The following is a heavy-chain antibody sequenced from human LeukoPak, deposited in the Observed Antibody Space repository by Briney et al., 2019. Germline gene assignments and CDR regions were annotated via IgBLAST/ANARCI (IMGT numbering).Heavy chain of an antibody. CDR1: GFTFSSYA. CDR3: AKDWFPGYSSSWYDY. V-gene: IGHV3-23*01. Sequence: PGGSLRLSCAASGFTFSSYAMSWVRQAPGKGLEWVSAISGSGGSTYYADSVKGRFTISRDNSKNTLYLQMNSLRAEDTAVYYCAKDWFPGYSSSWYDYWGQGTLVTVSS. J-gene: IGHJ4*02. D-gene: IGHD6-13*01. CDR2: ISGSGGST.